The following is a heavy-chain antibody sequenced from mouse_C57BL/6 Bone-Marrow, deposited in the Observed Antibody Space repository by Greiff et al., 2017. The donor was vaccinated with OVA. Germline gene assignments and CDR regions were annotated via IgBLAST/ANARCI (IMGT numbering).Heavy chain of an antibody. V-gene: IGHV5-6*01. D-gene: IGHD1-1*01. J-gene: IGHJ1*03. CDR2: ISSGGSYT. CDR3: ARPSTTVVADWYFDV. Sequence: EVKVVESGGDLVKPGGSLKLSCAASGFTFSSYGMSWVRQTPDKRLEWVATISSGGSYTYYPDSVKGRFTISRDNAKNTLYLQMSSLKSEDTAMYYCARPSTTVVADWYFDVWGTGTTVTVSS. CDR1: GFTFSSYG.